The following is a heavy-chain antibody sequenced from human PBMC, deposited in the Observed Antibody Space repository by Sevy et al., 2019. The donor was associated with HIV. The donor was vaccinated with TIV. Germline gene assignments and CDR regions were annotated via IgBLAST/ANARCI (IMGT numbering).Heavy chain of an antibody. D-gene: IGHD3-22*01. Sequence: GGSLRLSCAASGFTFSSYAMHWVRQAPGKGLEWVAVISYDGSNKYYADSVKDRFTISRDNSKNTLYLQMNSLRAEDTAVYYCARPPCRSGSLGGWFDPWGQGTLVTISS. CDR2: ISYDGSNK. CDR1: GFTFSSYA. V-gene: IGHV3-30-3*01. CDR3: ARPPCRSGSLGGWFDP. J-gene: IGHJ5*02.